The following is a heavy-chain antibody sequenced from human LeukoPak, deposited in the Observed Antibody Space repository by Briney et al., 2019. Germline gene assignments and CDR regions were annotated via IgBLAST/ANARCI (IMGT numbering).Heavy chain of an antibody. Sequence: SETLSLTCTVSGGSISSGGYYWRWIRQHPGKGLEWIGYIYYSGSTYYNPSLKSRVTISVDTSKNQFSLKLSSVTAADTAVYYCARGAGYSSGWYVDYWGQGTLVTVSS. D-gene: IGHD6-19*01. CDR1: GGSISSGGYY. CDR2: IYYSGST. J-gene: IGHJ4*02. CDR3: ARGAGYSSGWYVDY. V-gene: IGHV4-31*03.